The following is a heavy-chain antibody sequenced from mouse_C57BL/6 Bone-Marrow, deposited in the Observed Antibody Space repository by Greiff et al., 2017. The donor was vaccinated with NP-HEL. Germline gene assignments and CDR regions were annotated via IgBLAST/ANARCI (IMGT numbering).Heavy chain of an antibody. CDR3: ARKIIYYYGSSPLAY. Sequence: QVQLQQSGAELARPGASVKMSCKASGYTFTSYTMHWVKQRPGQGLEWIGYINPSSGYTKYNQKFKDKATLTADKSSSTAYMQLSSLTSEDSAVYYCARKIIYYYGSSPLAYWGQGTLVTVSA. CDR1: GYTFTSYT. D-gene: IGHD1-1*01. CDR2: INPSSGYT. V-gene: IGHV1-4*01. J-gene: IGHJ3*01.